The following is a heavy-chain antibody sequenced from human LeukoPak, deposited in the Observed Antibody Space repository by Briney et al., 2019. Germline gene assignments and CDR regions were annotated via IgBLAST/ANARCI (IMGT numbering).Heavy chain of an antibody. CDR2: ISWNSGSI. V-gene: IGHV3-9*01. CDR1: GFTFDDYA. CDR3: ARDGVQIEDESHLDY. J-gene: IGHJ4*02. D-gene: IGHD2-15*01. Sequence: PGGSLRLSCAASGFTFDDYALHWVRQAPGKGLEWVSGISWNSGSIGYADSVKGRFTISRDNAKNSMYLQMNSLRVEDTAVYYCARDGVQIEDESHLDYWGQGILVTVSS.